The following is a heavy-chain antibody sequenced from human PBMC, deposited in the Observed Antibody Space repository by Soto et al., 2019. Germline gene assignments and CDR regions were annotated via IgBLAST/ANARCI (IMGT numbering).Heavy chain of an antibody. Sequence: QVQLVQSGAEVKKPGSSVKVSCKASGGTFSSYAISWVRQAPGQGREWMGGIIPIFGTANYAQKLQGRETITADESTSPAHMELRSLRSEDTAVYYCAATPHLYSGGWYREYYFGYWGQGTLVTVSS. CDR2: IIPIFGTA. CDR1: GGTFSSYA. D-gene: IGHD6-19*01. CDR3: AATPHLYSGGWYREYYFGY. V-gene: IGHV1-69*01. J-gene: IGHJ4*02.